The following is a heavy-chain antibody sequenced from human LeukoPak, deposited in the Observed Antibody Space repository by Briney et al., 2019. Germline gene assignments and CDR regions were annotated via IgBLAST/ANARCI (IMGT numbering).Heavy chain of an antibody. V-gene: IGHV4-30-4*01. Sequence: SQTLSLTCTVSGGSISSGDYYWSWIRQPPGKGLEWIGYIYYSGSTYYNPSLKSRVTISVDTSKNQFSLKLSSVTAADTAVYYCALSGPYTPDDLYYYYYYMDVWGKGTTVTVSS. J-gene: IGHJ6*03. CDR1: GGSISSGDYY. CDR3: ALSGPYTPDDLYYYYYYMDV. CDR2: IYYSGST. D-gene: IGHD1-26*01.